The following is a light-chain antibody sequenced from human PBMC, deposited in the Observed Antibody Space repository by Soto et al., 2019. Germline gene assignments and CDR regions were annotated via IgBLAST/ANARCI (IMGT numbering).Light chain of an antibody. Sequence: QSVLTQPPSVSAAPGQKVTISCSGSSSNIGNNYVSWYQQLPGAAPKLLIYDNNRRPSGIPDRFSGSKSGTSATLGIIGLQTGDEADYYCGTWDSSLSSGVFGTGTQLTVL. CDR3: GTWDSSLSSGV. CDR1: SSNIGNNY. J-gene: IGLJ1*01. CDR2: DNN. V-gene: IGLV1-51*01.